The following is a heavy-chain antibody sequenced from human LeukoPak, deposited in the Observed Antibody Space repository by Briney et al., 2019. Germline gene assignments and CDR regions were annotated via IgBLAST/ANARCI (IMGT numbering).Heavy chain of an antibody. CDR2: ISWNSGSI. J-gene: IGHJ4*02. D-gene: IGHD6-19*01. CDR3: AKGDGGSGWAPFDY. Sequence: PGGSLRLSCAASGSTLDDYAMHWVRQAPGKGLEWVSGISWNSGSIGYADSVKGRFTISRDNAKNSLYLQMNSLRAEDMALYYCAKGDGGSGWAPFDYWGQGTLVTVSS. V-gene: IGHV3-9*03. CDR1: GSTLDDYA.